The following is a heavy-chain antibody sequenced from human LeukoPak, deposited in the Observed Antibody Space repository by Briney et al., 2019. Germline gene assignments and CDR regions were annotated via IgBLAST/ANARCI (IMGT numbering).Heavy chain of an antibody. D-gene: IGHD3-22*01. CDR3: ARGGYYYDSSGYLSGMDV. J-gene: IGHJ6*02. CDR1: GGSISSGGYS. CDR2: IYHSGST. Sequence: SETLSLTCAVSGGSISSGGYSWSWLRQPPGKGLEWIGYIYHSGSTYYNPSLKSRVTISVDRSKNQFSLKLSSVTAADTAVYYCARGGYYYDSSGYLSGMDVWGQGTTVTVSS. V-gene: IGHV4-30-2*01.